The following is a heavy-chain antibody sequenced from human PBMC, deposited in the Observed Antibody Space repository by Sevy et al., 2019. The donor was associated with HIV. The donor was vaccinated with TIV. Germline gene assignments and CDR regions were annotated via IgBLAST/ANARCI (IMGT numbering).Heavy chain of an antibody. CDR2: FDPEDDET. Sequence: ASVKVSCKVSGYTLSQLSMHWVRLAPGKGLEWMGSFDPEDDETIYAQKFQDRVTMTEYRSTNTAYMELSSLRSEDTVVYYFVTTMVYYESSGDPFDYWGQGTLVTVSS. V-gene: IGHV1-24*01. D-gene: IGHD3-22*01. CDR1: GYTLSQLS. CDR3: VTTMVYYESSGDPFDY. J-gene: IGHJ4*02.